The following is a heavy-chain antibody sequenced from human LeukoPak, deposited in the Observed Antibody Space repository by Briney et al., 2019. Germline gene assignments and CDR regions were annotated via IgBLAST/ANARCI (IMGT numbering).Heavy chain of an antibody. CDR1: GGSISSSSYY. Sequence: SETLSLTCTVSGGSISSSSYYWGWIRQPPGKGLEWIGSIYYSGSTYYNPSLKSRVTISVDTSKNQFSLKLTSVTAADTAVYYCAREPTRLGAFDIWGQGTKVTVSS. CDR2: IYYSGST. J-gene: IGHJ3*02. CDR3: AREPTRLGAFDI. D-gene: IGHD3-16*01. V-gene: IGHV4-39*07.